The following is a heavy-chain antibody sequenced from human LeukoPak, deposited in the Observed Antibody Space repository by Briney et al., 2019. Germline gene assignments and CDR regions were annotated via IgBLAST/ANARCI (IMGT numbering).Heavy chain of an antibody. D-gene: IGHD2-21*02. V-gene: IGHV4-61*02. CDR3: ARYCGGDCHPHYYYMDV. CDR1: GGSISSGSYY. J-gene: IGHJ6*03. CDR2: IYTSGST. Sequence: SETLSLTCTVSGGSISSGSYYWSWIRQPAGKGLEWIGRIYTSGSTNYNPSLKSRVTISVDTSKNQFSLKLSSVTAADTAVYYCARYCGGDCHPHYYYMDVWGKGTTVTVSS.